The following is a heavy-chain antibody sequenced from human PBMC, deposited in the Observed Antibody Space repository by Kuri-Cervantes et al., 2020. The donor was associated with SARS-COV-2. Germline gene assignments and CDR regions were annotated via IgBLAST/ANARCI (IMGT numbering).Heavy chain of an antibody. CDR3: AKGSASWASYIDN. D-gene: IGHD2-2*01. V-gene: IGHV3-30*02. CDR1: GFTFSGYD. J-gene: IGHJ4*02. CDR2: IRYDGSDK. Sequence: GGSLRLSCVPSGFTFSGYDMHWVRQAPGKGLEWVAFIRYDGSDKYYADSVKGRLTISRDSSKNTLYLQMNSLRAGDTAVYYCAKGSASWASYIDNWGQGTLVTVSS.